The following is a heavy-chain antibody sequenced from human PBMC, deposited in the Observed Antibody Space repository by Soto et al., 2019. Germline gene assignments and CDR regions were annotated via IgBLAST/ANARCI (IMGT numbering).Heavy chain of an antibody. D-gene: IGHD3-10*01. CDR3: ARDIGSYAYGEGY. CDR1: GGSVNSYW. V-gene: IGHV4-4*07. Sequence: LSLTCSVSGGSVNSYWWSWIRQPAGKGLEWIGRVYSSGTTDYNPSLNSRATLSVETSKNQFSLKLSSVTAADTAVYYCARDIGSYAYGEGYWGQGIQVTVSS. J-gene: IGHJ4*02. CDR2: VYSSGTT.